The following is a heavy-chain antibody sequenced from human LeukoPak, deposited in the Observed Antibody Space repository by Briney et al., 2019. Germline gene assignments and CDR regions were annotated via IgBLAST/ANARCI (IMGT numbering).Heavy chain of an antibody. Sequence: SETLSLTCTVSGGSISSYYWSWIRQSAGKGLEWIGRIYTSGSTVYNPSLKSRVTMSVDTSKNQFSLKLSSVTAADTAMYYCARNGGSGTYYDGSFDYWGQGTLVTVSS. CDR2: IYTSGST. CDR3: ARNGGSGTYYDGSFDY. J-gene: IGHJ4*02. D-gene: IGHD1-26*01. V-gene: IGHV4-4*07. CDR1: GGSISSYY.